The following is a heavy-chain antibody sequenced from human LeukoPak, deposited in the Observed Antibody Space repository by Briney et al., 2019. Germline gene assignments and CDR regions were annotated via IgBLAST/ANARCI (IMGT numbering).Heavy chain of an antibody. CDR3: AKFDTREEYSYGPEHFDY. CDR2: ISDDASNK. J-gene: IGHJ4*02. D-gene: IGHD5-18*01. Sequence: PGGSLRLSCVASGFTFSIHAMHWVRQAPGKGLEWVAVISDDASNKFYVDSVKGRFTISRDSSKNTLYLQMNSLRAEDTAVYYCAKFDTREEYSYGPEHFDYWGQGTLVTVSS. V-gene: IGHV3-30*01. CDR1: GFTFSIHA.